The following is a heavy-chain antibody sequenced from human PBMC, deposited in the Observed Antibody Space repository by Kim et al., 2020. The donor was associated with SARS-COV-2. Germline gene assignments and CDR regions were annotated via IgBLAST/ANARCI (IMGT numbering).Heavy chain of an antibody. CDR3: ARDRGGNSVRASDY. CDR2: ISYDGSNK. Sequence: GGSLRLSCAASGFTFSSYAMHWVRQAPGKGLEWVAVISYDGSNKYYADSVKGRFTISRDNSKNTLYLQMNSLRAEDTAVYYCARDRGGNSVRASDYWGQGTLVTVSS. D-gene: IGHD2-21*02. V-gene: IGHV3-30-3*01. CDR1: GFTFSSYA. J-gene: IGHJ4*02.